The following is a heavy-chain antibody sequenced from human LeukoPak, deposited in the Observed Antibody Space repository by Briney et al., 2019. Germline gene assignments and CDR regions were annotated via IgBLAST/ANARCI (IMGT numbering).Heavy chain of an antibody. CDR1: GFTFSNHG. Sequence: GESLRLSCAASGFTFSNHGMHWVRQAPGKGLEWVSSISSSSSYIYYADSVKGRFTISRDNAKNSLYLQMNSLRAEDTAVYYCARDRDDYSNYFEYGMDVWGQGTTVTVSS. J-gene: IGHJ6*02. V-gene: IGHV3-21*01. CDR2: ISSSSSYI. D-gene: IGHD4-11*01. CDR3: ARDRDDYSNYFEYGMDV.